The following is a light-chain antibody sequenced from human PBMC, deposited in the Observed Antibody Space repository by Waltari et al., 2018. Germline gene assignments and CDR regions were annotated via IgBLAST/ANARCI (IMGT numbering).Light chain of an antibody. CDR1: QSVGRF. CDR2: HAS. CDR3: QKYVNLPAT. J-gene: IGKJ1*01. Sequence: EIVLTQSPRTLSLSRGERAPLPCRASQSVGRFLAWYQQKPGQAPRLLIYHASIRATGIPDRFSGSGSGTDFSLTISGLEPEDFAVYYCQKYVNLPATFGQGTKVEIK. V-gene: IGKV3-20*01.